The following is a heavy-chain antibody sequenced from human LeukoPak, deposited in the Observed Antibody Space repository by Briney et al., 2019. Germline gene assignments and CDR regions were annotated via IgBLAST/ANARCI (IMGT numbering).Heavy chain of an antibody. V-gene: IGHV1-2*02. Sequence: ASVKVSCKASGYTFTGNYMHWVRQAPGQGLEWMGWINPNSGGTNYAQKFQGRVTMTRDTSISTAYMELSRLRSDDTAVYYCARLFYDSSGYYPFDYWGQGTLVTVSS. CDR2: INPNSGGT. CDR3: ARLFYDSSGYYPFDY. D-gene: IGHD3-22*01. CDR1: GYTFTGNY. J-gene: IGHJ4*02.